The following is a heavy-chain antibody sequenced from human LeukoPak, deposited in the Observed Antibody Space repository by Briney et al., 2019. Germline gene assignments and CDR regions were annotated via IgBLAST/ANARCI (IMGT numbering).Heavy chain of an antibody. D-gene: IGHD4-17*01. J-gene: IGHJ5*02. CDR3: ARQVTTVTAGDWCDP. V-gene: IGHV4-59*01. CDR2: IYYSGST. CDR1: GGSISSYY. Sequence: PSETLSLTCTVSGGSISSYYWSWIRQPPGKGLEWIGYIYYSGSTNYNPSLKSRVTISVDTSKNQFSLKLSSVTAADTAVYYCARQVTTVTAGDWCDPWGQGTLVTVPS.